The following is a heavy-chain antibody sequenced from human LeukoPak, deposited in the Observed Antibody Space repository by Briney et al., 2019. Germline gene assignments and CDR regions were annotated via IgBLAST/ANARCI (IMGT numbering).Heavy chain of an antibody. CDR3: ARLNGGG. J-gene: IGHJ4*02. Sequence: SETLSLTCTVSSGSISNYYWSWIRQPPVKGLEWIGFSDYSGNTNYNPSLKSRVTISLDTSKDQIALKLSSVTAADTAVYYCARLNGGGWGQGTLVVVTS. CDR1: SGSISNYY. CDR2: SDYSGNT. V-gene: IGHV4-59*08. D-gene: IGHD2-8*01.